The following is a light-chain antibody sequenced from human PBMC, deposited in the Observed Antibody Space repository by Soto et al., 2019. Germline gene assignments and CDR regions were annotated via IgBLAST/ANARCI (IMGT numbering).Light chain of an antibody. CDR3: HQYYSTPIT. V-gene: IGKV4-1*01. Sequence: DIVMTQSPDSLAVSLGERATINCKSSQSILYSSNNKEKLAWYQQKPGQPPNLLIYWASTRESGVPDRFSGSGSGTDFTLTISSLQAEDLAVYYCHQYYSTPITFGQGTRLEIK. J-gene: IGKJ5*01. CDR2: WAS. CDR1: QSILYSSNNKEK.